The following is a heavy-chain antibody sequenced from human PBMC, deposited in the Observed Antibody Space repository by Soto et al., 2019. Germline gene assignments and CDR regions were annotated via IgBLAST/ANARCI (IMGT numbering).Heavy chain of an antibody. Sequence: SETLSLTCTVSGGPISSRSHYWGWIRQPPGKGLEWVGSIYHSGSTYYNPSLKSRVTMSVDTSKNHFSLKLTSVTAADTAVYYCARVVAVAGAVYFDYWGQGTLVTVSS. J-gene: IGHJ4*02. CDR1: GGPISSRSHY. CDR3: ARVVAVAGAVYFDY. CDR2: IYHSGST. V-gene: IGHV4-39*02. D-gene: IGHD6-19*01.